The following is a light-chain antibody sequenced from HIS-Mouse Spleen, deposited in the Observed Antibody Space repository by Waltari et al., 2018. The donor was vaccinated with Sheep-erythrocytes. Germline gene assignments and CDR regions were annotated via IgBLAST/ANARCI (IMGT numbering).Light chain of an antibody. CDR2: DVS. Sequence: QSALTPPRSVSGSPGQSVTISCTGTSSYVGGYNYVPWYQHHPGKAPKLMIYDVSKRPSGVPDRFSGSKSGNTASLTISGLQAEDEADYYCCSYAGSYNHVFATGTKVTVL. J-gene: IGLJ1*01. V-gene: IGLV2-11*01. CDR1: SSYVGGYNY. CDR3: CSYAGSYNHV.